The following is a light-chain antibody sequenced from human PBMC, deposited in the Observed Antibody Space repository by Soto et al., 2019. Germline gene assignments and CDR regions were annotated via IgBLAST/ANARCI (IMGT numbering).Light chain of an antibody. V-gene: IGKV3-15*01. CDR3: QHYNNWPPWT. CDR2: GAS. J-gene: IGKJ1*01. CDR1: QSVSSN. Sequence: EILMTQSPATRSVSPGERATFSCRASQSVSSNLAWYQQKPGQAPRLLIYGASIRATGIPARFSGSGSGTEFTLTISTLQSEDFAIYYCQHYNNWPPWTFGQGTKVDIK.